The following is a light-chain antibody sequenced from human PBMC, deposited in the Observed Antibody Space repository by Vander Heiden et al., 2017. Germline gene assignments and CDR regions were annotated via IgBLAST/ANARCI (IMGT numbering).Light chain of an antibody. Sequence: QSALTQPASVSGSPGQSIPISCTGTSSDVGGYSYVSWYQQHPGKAPKLMIYDVSYRPSGISNRFSGSKSGNTASLTISGLQAEDEADYYCSSYTSSSTLNYVFGTGTKVTVL. V-gene: IGLV2-14*01. J-gene: IGLJ1*01. CDR1: SSDVGGYSY. CDR2: DVS. CDR3: SSYTSSSTLNYV.